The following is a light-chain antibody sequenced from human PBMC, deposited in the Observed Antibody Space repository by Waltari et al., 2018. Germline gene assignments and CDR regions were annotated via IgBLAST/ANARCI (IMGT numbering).Light chain of an antibody. V-gene: IGKV1-6*02. CDR2: AAS. CDR1: QGIRND. CDR3: LQDSNYPFT. J-gene: IGKJ3*01. Sequence: AIQMTQSPSPLSALVGDSVTITCRASQGIRNDLGWYQQKPGKPPKLLIYAASTLQTGVPSRFSGSGFGTDFTLTISSLQPADFATYYCLQDSNYPFTFGPGTKVDIK.